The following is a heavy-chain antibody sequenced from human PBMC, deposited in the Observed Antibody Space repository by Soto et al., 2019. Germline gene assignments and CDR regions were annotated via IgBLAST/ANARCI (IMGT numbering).Heavy chain of an antibody. J-gene: IGHJ4*02. CDR3: AKDSGELTYFHCPFDY. CDR1: GFTFSSYA. CDR2: ISGSGGST. D-gene: IGHD3-10*01. V-gene: IGHV3-23*01. Sequence: PGGSLRLSCAASGFTFSSYAMSWVRQAPGKGLEWVSAISGSGGSTYYADSVKGRFTISRDNSKNTLYLQMNSLRAEDTAVYYCAKDSGELTYFHCPFDYWGQGTLVTVSS.